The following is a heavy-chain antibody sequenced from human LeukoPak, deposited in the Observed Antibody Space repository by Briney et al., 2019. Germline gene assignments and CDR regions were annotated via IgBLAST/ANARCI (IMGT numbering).Heavy chain of an antibody. CDR2: IYSGGST. D-gene: IGHD3-3*01. CDR1: GFTFSSYA. Sequence: GGSLRLSCAASGFTFSSYAMSWVRQAPGKGLEWVSVIYSGGSTYYADSVKGRFTISRDNSKNTLYLQMNSLRAEDTAVYYCAREITIFGPMDVWGQGTTVTVSS. CDR3: AREITIFGPMDV. V-gene: IGHV3-66*01. J-gene: IGHJ6*02.